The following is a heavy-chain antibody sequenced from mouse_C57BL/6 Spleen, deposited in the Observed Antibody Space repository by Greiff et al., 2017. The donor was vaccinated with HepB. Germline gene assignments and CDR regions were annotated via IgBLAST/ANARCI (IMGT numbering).Heavy chain of an antibody. Sequence: VQRVESGPGLVAPSQSLSITCTVSGFSLTSYGVDWVRQPPGKGLEWLGVIWGGGSTNYNSALMSRLSISKDNSKSQVFLKMNSLQTDDTAMYYCAIRGITTVVNWYFDVWGTGTTVTVSS. CDR1: GFSLTSYG. CDR3: AIRGITTVVNWYFDV. V-gene: IGHV2-9*01. J-gene: IGHJ1*03. D-gene: IGHD1-1*01. CDR2: IWGGGST.